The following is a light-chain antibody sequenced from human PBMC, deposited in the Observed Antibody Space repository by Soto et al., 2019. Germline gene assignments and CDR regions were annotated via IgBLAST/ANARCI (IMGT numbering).Light chain of an antibody. J-gene: IGKJ5*01. Sequence: DIQMTQSPSSQSASVGDRDTITCQASQDITNYLNWYQQKPGKAPRLLLYDASSLETGVPSRFSGSGSGTDFTFTISSLQPEDIATYYCQHYDHLPITFGQGTRLEIK. CDR2: DAS. V-gene: IGKV1-33*01. CDR3: QHYDHLPIT. CDR1: QDITNY.